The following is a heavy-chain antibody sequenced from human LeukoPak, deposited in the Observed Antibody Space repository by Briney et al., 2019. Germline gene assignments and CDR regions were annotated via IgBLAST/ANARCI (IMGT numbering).Heavy chain of an antibody. V-gene: IGHV3-30*18. J-gene: IGHJ4*02. D-gene: IGHD1-26*01. CDR3: AKGAWDLLLYYFDF. CDR1: GFTFSSYG. Sequence: GRSLRLSCAASGFTFSSYGMLWVRQAPGKGLEWVSLITYDVSEKYYEDSVKGRFTISRDNSKNSLFLQMNSMRAEDTAVYYCAKGAWDLLLYYFDFWGQGTLVTVSS. CDR2: ITYDVSEK.